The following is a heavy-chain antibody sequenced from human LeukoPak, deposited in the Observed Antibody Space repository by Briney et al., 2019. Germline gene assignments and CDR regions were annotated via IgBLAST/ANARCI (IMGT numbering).Heavy chain of an antibody. J-gene: IGHJ4*02. V-gene: IGHV4-39*07. CDR3: ARDDRLEGSVWY. D-gene: IGHD6-19*01. Sequence: SETLSLTCTLSGGSISNDNYYWGWIRQSPGKGLEWIGSIYYSGKTYTNPSLQSRVTLSVDTSKNQFSLQLIYVTAADTAIYFCARDDRLEGSVWYWGQGMLVTVSS. CDR2: IYYSGKT. CDR1: GGSISNDNYY.